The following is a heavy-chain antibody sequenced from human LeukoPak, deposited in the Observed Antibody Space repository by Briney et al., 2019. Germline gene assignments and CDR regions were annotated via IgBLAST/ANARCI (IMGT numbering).Heavy chain of an antibody. D-gene: IGHD5-18*01. CDR1: GYPFTDYY. CDR2: INPNSGDT. J-gene: IGHJ3*02. CDR3: AREDTRGSSAFDI. V-gene: IGHV1-2*02. Sequence: SVKVSCKASGYPFTDYYMHWVRQAPGQGLEWMGWINPNSGDTNYAQNFQGRVTMTRDTSISTAYMDLSRLRSDDTAVYYCAREDTRGSSAFDIWGQGTMVTVSS.